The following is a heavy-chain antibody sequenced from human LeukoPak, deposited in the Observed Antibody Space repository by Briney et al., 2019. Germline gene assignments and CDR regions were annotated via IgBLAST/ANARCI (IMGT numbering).Heavy chain of an antibody. V-gene: IGHV4-34*01. CDR3: ASNKDIVVVPAAILFYY. D-gene: IGHD2-2*02. CDR1: GGSFSGYY. Sequence: SETLSLTCAVYGGSFSGYYRSWIRQPPGKGLEWIGEINHSGSTNYNPSLKSRVTISVDTSKNQFSLKLSSVTAADTAVYYCASNKDIVVVPAAILFYYWGQGTLVTVSS. CDR2: INHSGST. J-gene: IGHJ4*02.